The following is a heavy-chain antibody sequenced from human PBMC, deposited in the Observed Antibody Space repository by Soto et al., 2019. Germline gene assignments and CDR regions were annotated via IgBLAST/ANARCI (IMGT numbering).Heavy chain of an antibody. Sequence: QVQLVESGGGVVQPGRSLRLSCAASGFIFNTYDMHWVRKAPGKGLEWVAVISYDGNNDYYADSVKGRFTSSRDNSKNMLFLQLNRLRGDETAIYYCDGEASTWIQLWRLHYWCQGTLVTVSP. CDR1: GFIFNTYD. V-gene: IGHV3-30*03. CDR3: DGEASTWIQLWRLHY. CDR2: ISYDGNND. J-gene: IGHJ4*02. D-gene: IGHD5-18*01.